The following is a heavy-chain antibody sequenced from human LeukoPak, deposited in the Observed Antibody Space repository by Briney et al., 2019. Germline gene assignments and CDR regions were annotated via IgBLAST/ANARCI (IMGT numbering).Heavy chain of an antibody. D-gene: IGHD1-20*01. J-gene: IGHJ5*02. V-gene: IGHV3-30-3*01. Sequence: GRSLRLSCAASGFTFSSYAMHWVRQAPGKGLEWVAVISYDGSNKYYADSVKGRFTISRDNSKNTLYLQMNSLRAEDTAVYYCARDHNWNWFDPWGQGTLVTVSS. CDR2: ISYDGSNK. CDR1: GFTFSSYA. CDR3: ARDHNWNWFDP.